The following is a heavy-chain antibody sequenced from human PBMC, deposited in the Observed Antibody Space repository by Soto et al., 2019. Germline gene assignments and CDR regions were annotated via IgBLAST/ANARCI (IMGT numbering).Heavy chain of an antibody. D-gene: IGHD3-9*01. J-gene: IGHJ3*01. CDR2: ISGSAGTT. CDR1: GFTFNKYV. Sequence: EVQLLESGGGLVQPGGSLRLSCAASGFTFNKYVMNWVRQAPGKGLEWVSGISGSAGTTYYADSVKGRFTISRDNSEDTLYLQINSLRPEDTARYYCAKTRLYVATGYPRDGLNVGGQGTMSPSLQ. V-gene: IGHV3-23*01. CDR3: AKTRLYVATGYPRDGLNV.